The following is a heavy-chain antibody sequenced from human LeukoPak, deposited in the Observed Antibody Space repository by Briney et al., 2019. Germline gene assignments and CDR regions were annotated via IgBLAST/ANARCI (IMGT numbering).Heavy chain of an antibody. D-gene: IGHD3-10*01. CDR2: ISGSGGST. J-gene: IGHJ5*02. Sequence: PGGSLRLSCAASGFTFSSYAMSWVRQAPGEGLEWVSAISGSGGSTYYADSVKGRFTISRDNSKNTLYLQMNSLRAEDTAVYYCAKYPYGSGRWSGWFDPWGQGTLVTVSS. CDR1: GFTFSSYA. V-gene: IGHV3-23*01. CDR3: AKYPYGSGRWSGWFDP.